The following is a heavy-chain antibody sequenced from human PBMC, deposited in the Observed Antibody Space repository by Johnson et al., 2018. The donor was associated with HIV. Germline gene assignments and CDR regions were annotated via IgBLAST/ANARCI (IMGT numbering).Heavy chain of an antibody. CDR1: GFTFSSYA. CDR2: ITSETDGGTT. CDR3: ATEAGIELWLIDAFDL. D-gene: IGHD5-18*01. Sequence: VQLVESGGGLVQPGGSLRLSCAASGFTFSSYAMHWVRQAPGKGLEWVGRITSETDGGTTDYAAPVKDRFIISRDDSKDTLYLQMNSLKTEDTAVYYCATEAGIELWLIDAFDLWGQGTLVTVSS. J-gene: IGHJ3*01. V-gene: IGHV3-15*01.